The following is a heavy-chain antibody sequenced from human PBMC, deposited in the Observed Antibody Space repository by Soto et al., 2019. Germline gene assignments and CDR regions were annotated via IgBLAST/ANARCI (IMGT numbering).Heavy chain of an antibody. J-gene: IGHJ6*01. CDR3: AREGEPFLPSHHVNYCCYGMDV. D-gene: IGHD3-16*01. CDR1: GYTFTSYA. V-gene: IGHV1-3*01. CDR2: INAGNGNT. Sequence: QVQLVQSGAEVKKPGASAKVSCKASGYTFTSYAMHWVRQAPGQRLEWIGWINAGNGNTKYSQKFQGRVTITRDTSASTAYMGLSSLRSEDTAVYYCAREGEPFLPSHHVNYCCYGMDVW.